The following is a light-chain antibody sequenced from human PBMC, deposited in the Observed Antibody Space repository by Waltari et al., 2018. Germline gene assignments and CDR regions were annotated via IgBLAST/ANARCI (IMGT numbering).Light chain of an antibody. Sequence: DIQLTHSPPSLSASVGDRVTITRRSSQSIDTYLNWYQQNAGKAPNLLIYAASSFQSGFPSRFSGSTSGTDFTLTISSLQPEDFATYYCQQSYNTPRTFGQGTKVEMK. CDR2: AAS. J-gene: IGKJ1*01. CDR3: QQSYNTPRT. CDR1: QSIDTY. V-gene: IGKV1-39*01.